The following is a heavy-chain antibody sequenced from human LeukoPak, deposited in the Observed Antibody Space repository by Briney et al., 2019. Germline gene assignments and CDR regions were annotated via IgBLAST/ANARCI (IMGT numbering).Heavy chain of an antibody. CDR2: IKQDGSEK. J-gene: IGHJ3*02. D-gene: IGHD6-13*01. Sequence: GGSLRLSCAASGFTFSSYRMSWVRQAPGKGLEWVANIKQDGSEKYYVDSVKGRFTISRDNAKNSLYLQMNSLRAEDTAVYYCARDIGGSWSLDAFDIWGQGTMVTVSS. V-gene: IGHV3-7*01. CDR3: ARDIGGSWSLDAFDI. CDR1: GFTFSSYR.